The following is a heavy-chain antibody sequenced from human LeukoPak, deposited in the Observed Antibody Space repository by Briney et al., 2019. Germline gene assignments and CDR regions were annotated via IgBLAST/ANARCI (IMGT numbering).Heavy chain of an antibody. CDR2: IYYSGST. V-gene: IGHV4-31*03. Sequence: PSQTLSLTCTVSGGSISSGGYYWSWIRQHPGKGLEWIGYIYYSGSTYYNPSLKSRVTISVDTSKNQFSLKLSSVTAADTAVYYCARITESGYDYGALSPIFYFDYWGQGTLVTVSS. CDR1: GGSISSGGYY. D-gene: IGHD5-12*01. CDR3: ARITESGYDYGALSPIFYFDY. J-gene: IGHJ4*02.